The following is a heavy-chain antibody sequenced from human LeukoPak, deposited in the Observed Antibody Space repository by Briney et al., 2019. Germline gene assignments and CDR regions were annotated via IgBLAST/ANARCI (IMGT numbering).Heavy chain of an antibody. CDR3: ARDSTGYWYFDL. Sequence: PGGSLRLSCAVSGFIVSSNHMSWVRQAPGKGLEWVSVFYSGGDAHYADSVKGRLTISRDNSKNTLYLQMNSLRAEDTAVYYCARDSTGYWYFDLWGRGTLVSVSS. CDR1: GFIVSSNH. V-gene: IGHV3-53*01. D-gene: IGHD3-3*02. J-gene: IGHJ2*01. CDR2: FYSGGDA.